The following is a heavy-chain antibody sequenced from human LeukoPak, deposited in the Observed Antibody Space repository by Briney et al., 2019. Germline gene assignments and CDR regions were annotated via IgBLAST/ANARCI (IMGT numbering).Heavy chain of an antibody. CDR1: GFTFSSYS. J-gene: IGHJ4*02. D-gene: IGHD3-22*01. CDR2: ISSSSSTI. V-gene: IGHV3-48*04. Sequence: GGSLRLSCAASGFTFSSYSMNWVRQAPGKGLEWVSYISSSSSTIYYADSVKGRFTISRDNAKNSLYLQMNSLRAEDTAVYYCARDFRSLRNYYDSSGYSGGSWYFDYWGQGTLVTVSS. CDR3: ARDFRSLRNYYDSSGYSGGSWYFDY.